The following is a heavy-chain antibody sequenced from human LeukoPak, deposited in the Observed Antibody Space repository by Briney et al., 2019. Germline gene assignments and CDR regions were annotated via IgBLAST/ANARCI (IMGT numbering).Heavy chain of an antibody. CDR3: AKDAGDGGYYYYMDV. CDR2: ISGGGDPT. D-gene: IGHD3-16*01. V-gene: IGHV3-23*01. Sequence: HAGGSLRLSCAASGFTFNNHAMSWVRQAPGKGLEWVSTISGGGDPTYYSVKGRFIISRDNSKNTLFLQLNSLRAEDTAIYYCAKDAGDGGYYYYMDVWGKGTTVTVSS. J-gene: IGHJ6*03. CDR1: GFTFNNHA.